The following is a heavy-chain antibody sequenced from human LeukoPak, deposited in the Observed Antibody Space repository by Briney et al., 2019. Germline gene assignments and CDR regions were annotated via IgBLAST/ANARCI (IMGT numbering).Heavy chain of an antibody. CDR2: ISYDGSNK. D-gene: IGHD3-10*01. V-gene: IGHV3-30*03. J-gene: IGHJ4*02. CDR1: GFTFSSYG. Sequence: PGGSLRLSCAASGFTFSSYGMHWVRQAPGKGLEWVAVISYDGSNKYYADSVKGRFTISRDNSKNTLYLQTNSLKTEDTAVYYCTTLARITMVRGVVLTDYWGQGTLVTVSS. CDR3: TTLARITMVRGVVLTDY.